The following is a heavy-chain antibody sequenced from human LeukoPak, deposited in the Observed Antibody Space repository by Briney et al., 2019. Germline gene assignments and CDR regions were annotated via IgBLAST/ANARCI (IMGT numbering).Heavy chain of an antibody. CDR1: GYTFTGYY. D-gene: IGHD2-2*01. V-gene: IGHV1-2*02. CDR3: AAIPHYYYYYMDV. J-gene: IGHJ6*03. Sequence: ASVKVSCKASGYTFTGYYMHWVRQAPGQGLEWMGWINPNSGGTNYAQKFQGRVTMTRDTSTSTAYMELSRLRSDDTAVYYCAAIPHYYYYYMDVWGKGTTVTVSS. CDR2: INPNSGGT.